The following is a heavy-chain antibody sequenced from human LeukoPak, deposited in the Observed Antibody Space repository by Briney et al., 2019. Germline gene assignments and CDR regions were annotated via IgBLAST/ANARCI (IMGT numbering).Heavy chain of an antibody. CDR2: IYNSGST. Sequence: SETLSLTCTVSGDSFSYFYGSWIRQPPGKGLEGIGYIYNSGSTNYNPSLKSRVTISLDTSKNQFSLKLTSVTAADTAVYYCARGVVAAAGRTFDFWGQGTLVTVSS. CDR3: ARGVVAAAGRTFDF. J-gene: IGHJ4*02. V-gene: IGHV4-59*01. CDR1: GDSFSYFY. D-gene: IGHD6-13*01.